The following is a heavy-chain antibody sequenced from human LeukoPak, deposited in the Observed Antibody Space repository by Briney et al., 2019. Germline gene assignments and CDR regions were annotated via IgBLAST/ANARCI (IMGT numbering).Heavy chain of an antibody. V-gene: IGHV3-30*18. CDR3: AKDVGMVGATDY. CDR2: ISYDGSNK. CDR1: GFTFSSYG. D-gene: IGHD1-26*01. J-gene: IGHJ4*02. Sequence: GRSLRLSCAASGFTFSSYGMHWVRQAPGKGLEWVAVISYDGSNKYYADSVEGRFTISRDNSKNTLYLQMNSLRAEDTAVYYCAKDVGMVGATDYWGQGTLVTVSS.